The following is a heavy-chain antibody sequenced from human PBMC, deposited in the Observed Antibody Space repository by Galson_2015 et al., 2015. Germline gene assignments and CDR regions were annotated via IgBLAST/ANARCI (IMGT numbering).Heavy chain of an antibody. D-gene: IGHD3-10*01. Sequence: CAISGDSVPSNSAAWNWVRQSPSRGLEWLGRTYYRSKWYNDYAVSVRSRIGINPDTSKNQFSLQLTSLTPEDTAVYHCARGVRGALDYWGQGTLVTVSS. CDR2: TYYRSKWYN. CDR1: GDSVPSNSAA. CDR3: ARGVRGALDY. V-gene: IGHV6-1*01. J-gene: IGHJ4*02.